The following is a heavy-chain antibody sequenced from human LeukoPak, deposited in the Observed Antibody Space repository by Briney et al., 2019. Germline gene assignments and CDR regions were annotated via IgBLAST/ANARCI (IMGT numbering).Heavy chain of an antibody. J-gene: IGHJ4*02. Sequence: SETLSLTCAVFGGSFSGYYWSWIRQPPGKGLEWIGRINHSGSTNYNPSLKSRVTISVGTSKNQFSLKLSSVTAADTAVYYCARAHYDILTGYKRPFDYWGQGTLVTVSS. V-gene: IGHV4-34*01. CDR3: ARAHYDILTGYKRPFDY. CDR2: INHSGST. D-gene: IGHD3-9*01. CDR1: GGSFSGYY.